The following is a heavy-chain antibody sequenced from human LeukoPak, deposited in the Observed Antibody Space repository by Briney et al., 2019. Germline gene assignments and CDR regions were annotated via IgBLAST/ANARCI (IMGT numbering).Heavy chain of an antibody. Sequence: GGSLRLSCAASGFNYSSYTMNWVRQAPGRGLEWLSYISASRGITYYADSVKGRFTISRDNAKNSLYLQMNSLRAEDTAVYYCVRGSLASGVVVYYYYYLDVWGKGTTVTVSS. CDR2: ISASRGIT. CDR1: GFNYSSYT. CDR3: VRGSLASGVVVYYYYYLDV. J-gene: IGHJ6*03. D-gene: IGHD3-3*01. V-gene: IGHV3-48*01.